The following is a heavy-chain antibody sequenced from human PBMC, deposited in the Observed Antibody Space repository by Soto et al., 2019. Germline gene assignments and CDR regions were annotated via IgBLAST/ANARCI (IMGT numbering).Heavy chain of an antibody. CDR1: GGGLSSYA. CDR2: IIPIFGTA. J-gene: IGHJ6*02. V-gene: IGHV1-69*13. Sequence: TSVQVSCEASGGGLSSYARRWVRQAPGQGLELLGGIIPIFGTANYAQKFQGRVTITADESTSTAYMELSSLRSEDTAVYYCARDLERWRAAGPPDRDYYYFGMAVWGHGTTVTVSS. D-gene: IGHD6-25*01. CDR3: ARDLERWRAAGPPDRDYYYFGMAV.